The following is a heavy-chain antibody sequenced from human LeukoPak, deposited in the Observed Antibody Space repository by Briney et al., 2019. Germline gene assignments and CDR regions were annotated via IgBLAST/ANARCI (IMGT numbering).Heavy chain of an antibody. D-gene: IGHD3-16*01. J-gene: IGHJ4*02. CDR1: GYTFTSYD. V-gene: IGHV1-8*02. CDR3: ARTPPRGLIDY. Sequence: ASVKVSCKASGYTFTSYDINRVRQASGQGLEWMGWMSPKSGKTGYAQKFQGRVTITRDTFISTAYMELSSLASEDTAVYYCARTPPRGLIDYWGQGTLVTVSS. CDR2: MSPKSGKT.